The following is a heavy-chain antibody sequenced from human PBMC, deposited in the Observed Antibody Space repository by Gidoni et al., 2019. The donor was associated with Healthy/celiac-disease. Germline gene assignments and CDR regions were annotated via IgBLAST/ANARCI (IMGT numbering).Heavy chain of an antibody. V-gene: IGHV4-38-2*01. J-gene: IGHJ4*02. D-gene: IGHD6-13*01. Sequence: QVQLQESGPGLVKPAETLSLTCAVSGYSISSGYYWGWIRQPPGKGLEWIGIIYHSGSPYYHPSLKSRVTISVDTSKNQFSLKLSSVTAADTAVYYCASRIAAAGTSDDYWGQGTLVTVSS. CDR2: IYHSGSP. CDR3: ASRIAAAGTSDDY. CDR1: GYSISSGYY.